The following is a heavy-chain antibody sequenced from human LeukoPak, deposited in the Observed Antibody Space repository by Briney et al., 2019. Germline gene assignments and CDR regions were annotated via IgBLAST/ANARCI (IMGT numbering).Heavy chain of an antibody. J-gene: IGHJ4*02. CDR3: ARDYDGSGYFGY. D-gene: IGHD3-22*01. Sequence: GGSLRRSCAASGFTFSIYTMNWVRQAPGKGLEWVSSISSSSNYIYYADSVKGRFTISRDNAKNSLYLQMNSLRAEDTAVYYCARDYDGSGYFGYWGQGTLVTVSS. CDR1: GFTFSIYT. CDR2: ISSSSNYI. V-gene: IGHV3-21*01.